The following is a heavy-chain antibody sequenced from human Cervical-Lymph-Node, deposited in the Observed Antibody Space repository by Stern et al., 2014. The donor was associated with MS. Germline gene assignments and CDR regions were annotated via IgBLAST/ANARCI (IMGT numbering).Heavy chain of an antibody. CDR3: AKRIAAAGTHPGTFDY. CDR2: PSSDGSNK. D-gene: IGHD6-13*01. CDR1: GFTFSTYG. J-gene: IGHJ4*02. V-gene: IGHV3-30*18. Sequence: VHLVESGGGVVQPGRSLRLSCEASGFTFSTYGMHWVRQAPGKGLEWVAGPSSDGSNKYYADSVKGRFTVSRDNSKNTLYLQMNSLRAEDTAVYYCAKRIAAAGTHPGTFDYWGQGTLVTVSS.